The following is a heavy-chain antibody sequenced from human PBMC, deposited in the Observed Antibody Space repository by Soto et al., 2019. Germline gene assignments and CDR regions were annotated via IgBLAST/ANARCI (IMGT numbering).Heavy chain of an antibody. J-gene: IGHJ4*02. D-gene: IGHD2-15*01. Sequence: SETLSLTCTVSGGSISSYYWSWIRQPPGKGLEWIGYIYYSGSTNYNPSLKSRVTISVDTSKNQFSLKLSSVTAADTAVYYCARGKRVAATRAFDYWGQGTLVTVSS. CDR2: IYYSGST. CDR3: ARGKRVAATRAFDY. V-gene: IGHV4-59*08. CDR1: GGSISSYY.